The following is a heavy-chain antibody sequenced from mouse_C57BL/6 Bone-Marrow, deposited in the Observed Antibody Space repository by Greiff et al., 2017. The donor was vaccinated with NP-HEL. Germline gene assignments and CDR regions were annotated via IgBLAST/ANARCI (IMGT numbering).Heavy chain of an antibody. CDR2: IHPNSGST. CDR3: ARSFYYGYYYFDY. Sequence: QVQLKQPGAELVKPGASVKLSCKASGYTFTSYWMHWVKQRPGQGLEWIGMIHPNSGSTNYNEKFKSKATLTVDKSSSTAYMQLSSLTSEDSAVYYCARSFYYGYYYFDYWGQGTTLTVSS. V-gene: IGHV1-64*01. J-gene: IGHJ2*01. D-gene: IGHD2-2*01. CDR1: GYTFTSYW.